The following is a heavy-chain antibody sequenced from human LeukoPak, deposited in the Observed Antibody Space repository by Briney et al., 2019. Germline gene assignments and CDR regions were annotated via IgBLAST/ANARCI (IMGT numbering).Heavy chain of an antibody. D-gene: IGHD5-18*01. Sequence: SETLSLACTVSGGSISSYYWSWIRQPPGKGLEWIGYIYYSGSTNYNPSLKSRVTISVDTSKNQFSLKLSSVTAADTAVYYCARGRTAMVFDYWGQGTLVTVSS. CDR3: ARGRTAMVFDY. J-gene: IGHJ4*02. CDR1: GGSISSYY. V-gene: IGHV4-59*01. CDR2: IYYSGST.